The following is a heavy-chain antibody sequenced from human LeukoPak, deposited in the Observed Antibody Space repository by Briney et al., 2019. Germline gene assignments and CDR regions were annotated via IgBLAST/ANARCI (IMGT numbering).Heavy chain of an antibody. CDR2: IYSGGST. Sequence: GGSLRLSCAASGFTVSSSYMSWVHQAPGKGLEWVSVIYSGGSTYYADSVKGRFTISRDNSKNTLYHQMNSLRAEDTAVYYCARGVGSYYDFWSGDPQYYFDYWGQGTLVTVSS. D-gene: IGHD3-3*01. CDR3: ARGVGSYYDFWSGDPQYYFDY. CDR1: GFTVSSSY. V-gene: IGHV3-53*01. J-gene: IGHJ4*02.